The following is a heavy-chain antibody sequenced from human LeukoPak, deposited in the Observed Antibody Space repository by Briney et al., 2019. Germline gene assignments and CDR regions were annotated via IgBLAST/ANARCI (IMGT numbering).Heavy chain of an antibody. CDR3: ARARSVVGYFDY. V-gene: IGHV4-31*03. CDR1: GGSISSGGYY. CDR2: IYYSGST. D-gene: IGHD2-15*01. Sequence: NPSQTLSLTCTVSGGSISSGGYYWSWIRQHPGKGLEWIGYIYYSGSTYYNPSLKSRVTISVDTSKNQFSLKLSSVTAADTAVYYCARARSVVGYFDYWGQGTLVTVSS. J-gene: IGHJ4*02.